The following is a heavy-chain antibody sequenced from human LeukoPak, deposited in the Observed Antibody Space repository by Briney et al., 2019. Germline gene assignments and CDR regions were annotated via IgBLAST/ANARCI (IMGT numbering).Heavy chain of an antibody. CDR1: GGSFSAYY. CDR3: ARVQGTSVTMLYYHYDGMDV. D-gene: IGHD4-17*01. V-gene: IGHV4-34*01. CDR2: IHHSGRT. J-gene: IGHJ6*02. Sequence: SETLSLTCAVYGGSFSAYYWSWIRQPPGKGLEWIGEIHHSGRTNYNPSLKSRVTISVDTSKNQFSLNLRSMTAADTAAYYCARVQGTSVTMLYYHYDGMDVWGQGTPVAVSS.